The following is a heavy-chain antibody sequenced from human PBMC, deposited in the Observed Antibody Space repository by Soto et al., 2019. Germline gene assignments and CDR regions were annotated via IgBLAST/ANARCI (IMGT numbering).Heavy chain of an antibody. J-gene: IGHJ3*01. CDR2: IWTSGST. Sequence: EVQLVESGGGLIQPGGSLRLSCEASGFTFSSNDMNWVRQAPGKGLEWVSLIWTSGSTAYAASVKGRFTISRDTSKSALHLHRTSLRAEDTAVYYCATRPLLRGAPWGQGTMVTVSS. CDR3: ATRPLLRGAP. CDR1: GFTFSSND. V-gene: IGHV3-53*01. D-gene: IGHD3-16*01.